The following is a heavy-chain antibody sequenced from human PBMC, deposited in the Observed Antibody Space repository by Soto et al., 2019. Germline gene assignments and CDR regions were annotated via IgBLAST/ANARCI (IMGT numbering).Heavy chain of an antibody. CDR1: GGSIRSSNW. J-gene: IGHJ4*02. D-gene: IGHD3-10*01. CDR2: IYHSGNT. CDR3: ARRWGEGRVDY. V-gene: IGHV4-4*02. Sequence: QVQLQESGPGLVKPSGTLSLTCAASGGSIRSSNWWSWVCQPQGTGLEWIGEIYHSGNTNYNPSLKSRISITVYTSSNQFSLKLSSVTAADTAVYYCARRWGEGRVDYWGQGTLVTVSS.